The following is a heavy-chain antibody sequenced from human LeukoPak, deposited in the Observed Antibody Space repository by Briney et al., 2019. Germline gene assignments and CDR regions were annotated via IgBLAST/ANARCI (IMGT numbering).Heavy chain of an antibody. D-gene: IGHD2-21*02. V-gene: IGHV3-23*01. CDR3: AKDVVVVTATRYFYYGMDV. CDR1: GFTFSSYA. J-gene: IGHJ6*02. Sequence: GGSLRLSCAASGFTFSSYAMSWVRQAPGKGLEWVSAISGSGGSTYYADSVKGRFTISRDNSKNTLYLQMNSLRAEDTAVYYCAKDVVVVTATRYFYYGMDVWAKGPRSPSP. CDR2: ISGSGGST.